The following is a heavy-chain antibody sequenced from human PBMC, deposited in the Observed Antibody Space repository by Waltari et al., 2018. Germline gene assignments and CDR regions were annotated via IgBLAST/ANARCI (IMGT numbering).Heavy chain of an antibody. CDR1: GFTFDDYA. CDR2: ISWNSGSI. V-gene: IGHV3-9*01. D-gene: IGHD6-13*01. CDR3: AKGTRGIAAAYNWFDP. J-gene: IGHJ5*02. Sequence: EVQLVESGGGLVQPGRSLRLSCAASGFTFDDYAMHWVRQAPGKGLAWVSGISWNSGSIGYADSVKGRFTISRDNAKNSLYLQMNSLRAEDTALYYCAKGTRGIAAAYNWFDPWGQGTLVTVSS.